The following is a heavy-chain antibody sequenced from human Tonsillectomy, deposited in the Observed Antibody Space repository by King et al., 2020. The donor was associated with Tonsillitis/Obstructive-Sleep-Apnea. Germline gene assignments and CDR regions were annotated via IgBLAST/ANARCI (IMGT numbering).Heavy chain of an antibody. D-gene: IGHD2-2*01. CDR2: IDWDDDK. J-gene: IGHJ6*03. Sequence: VTLKESGPALVKPTQTLTLTCTFSGFSLSTSGMCVSWIRQPPGKALEWLARIDWDDDKYYSISLKTRLTISKDTSKNQVVLTMTNMDPVDTPTYYCTRIVRVGSTRLEYYYYMDVWGKGTTVTVSS. CDR3: TRIVRVGSTRLEYYYYMDV. CDR1: GFSLSTSGMC. V-gene: IGHV2-70*11.